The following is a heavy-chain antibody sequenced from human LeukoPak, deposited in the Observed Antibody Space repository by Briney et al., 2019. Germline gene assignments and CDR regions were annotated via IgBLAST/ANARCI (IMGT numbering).Heavy chain of an antibody. CDR3: ASSEPAGPSYFDY. J-gene: IGHJ4*02. V-gene: IGHV4-59*08. CDR2: IYYSGST. Sequence: SETLSLTCTVSGGSLSSYYWSWIRQPPGKGLEWIGYIYYSGSTNYNPSLKSRVTISVDTSKNQFSLKLSSVTAADTAVYYCASSEPAGPSYFDYWGQGTLVTVSS. CDR1: GGSLSSYY. D-gene: IGHD1-14*01.